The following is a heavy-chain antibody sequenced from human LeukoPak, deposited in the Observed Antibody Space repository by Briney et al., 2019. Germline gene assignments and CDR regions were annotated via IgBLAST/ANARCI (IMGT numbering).Heavy chain of an antibody. V-gene: IGHV3-23*01. D-gene: IGHD2-2*01. CDR1: GFTFTNYA. Sequence: GGSLRLSCAASGFTFTNYAMTWVRQAPGKGLEWVSSISASGVMTYYADSVKGRFTVSRDNSKNSLYLQMSSLTAADTAVYYCAKGVVVAPDVTPFDYWGQGTLVTVSS. CDR3: AKGVVVAPDVTPFDY. J-gene: IGHJ4*02. CDR2: ISASGVMT.